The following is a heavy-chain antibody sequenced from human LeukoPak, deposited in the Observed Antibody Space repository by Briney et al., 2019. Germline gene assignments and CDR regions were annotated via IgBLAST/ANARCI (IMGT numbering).Heavy chain of an antibody. CDR3: ARERIAMAGTGRYYFDY. J-gene: IGHJ4*02. Sequence: GGSLTLSCAASGFTFSGYSMTWVRQAAGKGVEWVSYISGSGSATSYADSVEGRFTISRDNAKNSLYLQMNSLRDEDTAVYYCARERIAMAGTGRYYFDYWGQGTLVAVSS. CDR1: GFTFSGYS. CDR2: ISGSGSAT. V-gene: IGHV3-48*02. D-gene: IGHD6-19*01.